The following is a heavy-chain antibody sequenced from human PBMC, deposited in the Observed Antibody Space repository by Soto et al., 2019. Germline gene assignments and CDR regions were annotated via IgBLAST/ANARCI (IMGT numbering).Heavy chain of an antibody. D-gene: IGHD2-15*01. CDR1: RVTFTSYA. CDR2: ISPILGIA. V-gene: IGHV1-69*04. J-gene: IGHJ4*02. Sequence: SVKVSCKAPRVTFTSYAISWVRHSPGQGLEWMGRISPILGIANYAQKFQGRVTITADKSTSTAYMELSSLRSEDTAVYYCAGPAERSDCSGGSCWAYWGQGTLVTVSS. CDR3: AGPAERSDCSGGSCWAY.